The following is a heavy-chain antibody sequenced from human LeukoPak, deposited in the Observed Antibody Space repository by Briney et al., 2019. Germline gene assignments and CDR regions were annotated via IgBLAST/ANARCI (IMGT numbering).Heavy chain of an antibody. CDR3: ATGGITIFGVVTYPND. V-gene: IGHV3-20*04. Sequence: PGGSLRLSCAASGFTFDDYGMSWVRQAPGKGLEWVFGINWNGGSTGYADSVKGRFTISRDNAKNSLYLQMNSLRAEDTALYYCATGGITIFGVVTYPNDWGQGTLVTVSS. J-gene: IGHJ4*02. CDR1: GFTFDDYG. CDR2: INWNGGST. D-gene: IGHD3-3*01.